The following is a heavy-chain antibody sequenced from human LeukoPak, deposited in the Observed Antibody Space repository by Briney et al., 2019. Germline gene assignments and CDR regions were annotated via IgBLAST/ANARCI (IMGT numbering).Heavy chain of an antibody. J-gene: IGHJ4*02. CDR2: INPRTGGT. CDR3: GRDGIYDSSGYHSGAPHY. V-gene: IGHV1-2*02. CDR1: GYTFTAYY. Sequence: ASVKVSCKASGYTFTAYYIHWVRQAPGKGLEWVGWINPRTGGTNYAQKFQGRVTVTSDTSISTVDMELSRLTSDDTAVYYCGRDGIYDSSGYHSGAPHYWGQGTLVTVSS. D-gene: IGHD3-22*01.